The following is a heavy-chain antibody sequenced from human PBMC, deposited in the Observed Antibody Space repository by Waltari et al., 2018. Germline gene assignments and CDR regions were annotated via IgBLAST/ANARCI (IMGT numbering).Heavy chain of an antibody. J-gene: IGHJ4*02. V-gene: IGHV4-30-2*01. CDR1: GDSLSSGNDF. D-gene: IGHD1-1*01. CDR2: IYHSGET. CDR3: ARGGGTNEIKY. Sequence: QLQLQESGSGLVKPSQTLSLTCAVSGDSLSSGNDFWSWIRQPPGKGLEWLGYIYHSGETYYNPSLKSRVTITIDTSKNQFSLELKSATAADTAVYYCARGGGTNEIKYWGQGTLVSVST.